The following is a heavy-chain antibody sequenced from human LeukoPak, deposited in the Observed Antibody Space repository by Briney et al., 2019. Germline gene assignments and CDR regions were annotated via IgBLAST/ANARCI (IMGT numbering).Heavy chain of an antibody. CDR1: GGSFSGYY. D-gene: IGHD3-10*01. CDR2: INHSGST. Sequence: PSETLSLTCAVYGGSFSGYYWSWIRQPPGKGLEWIGEINHSGSTNYNPSLKSRVTISVDTSKNQFSLKLSSVTAADTAIYYCAKHYMGSSYNRGLDSWGQGTLVTVSS. J-gene: IGHJ4*02. V-gene: IGHV4-34*01. CDR3: AKHYMGSSYNRGLDS.